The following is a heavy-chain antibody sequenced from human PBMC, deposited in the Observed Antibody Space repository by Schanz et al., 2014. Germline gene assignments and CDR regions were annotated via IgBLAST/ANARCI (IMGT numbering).Heavy chain of an antibody. J-gene: IGHJ4*02. Sequence: EVQLVESGGGLVQPGGSLRLSCAASGFTFSSYWMSWVRQAPGKGLEWVANIKPDGSEIYYVDCVKGRFTISRDNAKNSLYLQMNSLRAEDTAVYYCERFQSPHQPFGSWGQGTLVTVSP. V-gene: IGHV3-7*01. CDR1: GFTFSSYW. CDR2: IKPDGSEI. D-gene: IGHD2-2*01. CDR3: ERFQSPHQPFGS.